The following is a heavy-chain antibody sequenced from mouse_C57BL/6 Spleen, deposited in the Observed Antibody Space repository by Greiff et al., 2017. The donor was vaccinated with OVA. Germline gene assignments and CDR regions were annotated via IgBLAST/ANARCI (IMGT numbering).Heavy chain of an antibody. Sequence: VQLKQSGPELVKPGASVKMSCKASGYTFTDYNMHWVKRSHGKSLEWIGYINPNNGGTSYNQKFKGKATLTVNKSSSTAYMELRSLTSEDSAVYYCARSGYYGSSSWYFDVWGTGTTVTVSS. CDR1: GYTFTDYN. V-gene: IGHV1-22*01. CDR3: ARSGYYGSSSWYFDV. D-gene: IGHD1-1*01. J-gene: IGHJ1*03. CDR2: INPNNGGT.